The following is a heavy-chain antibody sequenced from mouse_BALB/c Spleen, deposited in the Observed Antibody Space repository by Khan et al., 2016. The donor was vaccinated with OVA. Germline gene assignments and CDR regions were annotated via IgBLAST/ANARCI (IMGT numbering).Heavy chain of an antibody. J-gene: IGHJ3*01. CDR2: INPSNGYT. CDR3: VRDGAYYRNDGWFAY. V-gene: IGHV1-4*01. D-gene: IGHD2-14*01. Sequence: QVQLQQSGAELARPGASVKMSCKASGYTFTSYTIHWIKLRPGQGLEWIGYINPSNGYTNYNQKLKDKATLTAAKSSTTAYMQLSSLTSDDSAVYNWVRDGAYYRNDGWFAYWGQGTLVTVSA. CDR1: GYTFTSYT.